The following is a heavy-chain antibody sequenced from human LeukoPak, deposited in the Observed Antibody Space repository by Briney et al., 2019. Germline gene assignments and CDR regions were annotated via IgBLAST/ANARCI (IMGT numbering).Heavy chain of an antibody. J-gene: IGHJ4*02. Sequence: GGSLRLSCAASGFTFSTYGMHWVRQAPGKGLEWVAVIWYDGSNKYYADSVKGRFTISRDNSKNTLYLQMNSLRAEDTAVYYCARAMVRGSMGDFDYWGQGTLVTVSS. CDR2: IWYDGSNK. V-gene: IGHV3-33*01. CDR1: GFTFSTYG. CDR3: ARAMVRGSMGDFDY. D-gene: IGHD3-10*01.